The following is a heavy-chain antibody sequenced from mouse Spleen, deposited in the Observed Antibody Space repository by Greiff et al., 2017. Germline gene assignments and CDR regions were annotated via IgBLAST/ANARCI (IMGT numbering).Heavy chain of an antibody. V-gene: IGHV1-26*01. Sequence: VQLQQSGPELVKPGASVKISCKASGYTFTDYHMNWVKQSHGKSLEWIGDINPNNGGTSYNQKFKGKATLTVDKSSSTAYMELRSLTSEDSAIYYCARWDGYDAMDYWGQGTSVTVSS. CDR2: INPNNGGT. CDR1: GYTFTDYH. CDR3: ARWDGYDAMDY. D-gene: IGHD2-3*01. J-gene: IGHJ4*01.